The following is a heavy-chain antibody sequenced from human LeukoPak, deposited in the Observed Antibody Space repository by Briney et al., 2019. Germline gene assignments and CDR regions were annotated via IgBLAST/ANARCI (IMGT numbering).Heavy chain of an antibody. D-gene: IGHD6-19*01. V-gene: IGHV4-39*01. Sequence: SETLSLTCTVSGGSISSSSYYWGWIRQPPGKGLEWIGSIYYSGSTHYNPSLKSRVTISVDTSKNQFSLKLSSVTAAGTAVYYCARLPAVAGYYYYYYMDVWGKGTTVTVSS. CDR2: IYYSGST. CDR3: ARLPAVAGYYYYYYMDV. CDR1: GGSISSSSYY. J-gene: IGHJ6*03.